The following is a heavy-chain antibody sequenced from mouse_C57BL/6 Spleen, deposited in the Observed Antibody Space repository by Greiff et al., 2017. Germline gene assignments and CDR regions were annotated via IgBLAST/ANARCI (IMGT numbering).Heavy chain of an antibody. Sequence: QVQLQQPGAELVKPGASVKMSCKASGYTFTSYWMTWVKQRPGQGLEWIGDIYPGSGSTNYTEKFKSKATLTVDTSSSTAYMQLSSLTSEDSAVYYCARSEGFYDYDVERYFDYWGQGTSVTVSS. CDR3: ARSEGFYDYDVERYFDY. CDR2: IYPGSGST. D-gene: IGHD2-4*01. V-gene: IGHV1-55*01. J-gene: IGHJ4*01. CDR1: GYTFTSYW.